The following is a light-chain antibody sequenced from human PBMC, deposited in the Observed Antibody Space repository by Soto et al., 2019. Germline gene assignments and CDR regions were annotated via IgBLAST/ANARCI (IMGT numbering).Light chain of an antibody. CDR2: GAT. V-gene: IGKV3-15*01. CDR3: QQYSSYWT. J-gene: IGKJ1*01. CDR1: QSVSSY. Sequence: EIVLTQSPVTLSLSPGERATLSCRASQSVSSYLAWYQQKPGQAPRLLIHGATTRATGIPARFSGSGSGTEFTLTISSLQPDDFATYYCQQYSSYWTFAQGTKVDIK.